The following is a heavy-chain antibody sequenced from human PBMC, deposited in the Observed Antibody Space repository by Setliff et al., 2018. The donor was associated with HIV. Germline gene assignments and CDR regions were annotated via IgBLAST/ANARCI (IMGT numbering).Heavy chain of an antibody. CDR1: GFTFRNYG. Sequence: PGGSLRLSCAASGFTFRNYGIHWVRQAPGKGLEWVAFIRHDGSYAYYADSVKGRFTMSRDNSKNTVSLEMNSLRVEDTGVYYCAKGRRPVDLVSTSIRYYFYMGVWGKGTTVTVSS. CDR3: AKGRRPVDLVSTSIRYYFYMGV. V-gene: IGHV3-30*02. CDR2: IRHDGSYA. D-gene: IGHD5-12*01. J-gene: IGHJ6*03.